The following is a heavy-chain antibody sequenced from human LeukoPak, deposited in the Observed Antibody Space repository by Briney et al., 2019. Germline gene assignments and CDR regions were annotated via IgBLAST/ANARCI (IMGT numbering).Heavy chain of an antibody. CDR2: IWYDGSNK. V-gene: IGHV3-33*01. CDR3: ARDLPGSSWYGGDY. Sequence: PGGSLRLSCAASGFTFSSYGMHWVRQAPGKGLEWVAVIWYDGSNKYYADSVKGRFTISRDNSKNTLYLQMNSLRAEDTAVYYCARDLPGSSWYGGDYWGQGTLVTVSS. J-gene: IGHJ4*02. CDR1: GFTFSSYG. D-gene: IGHD6-13*01.